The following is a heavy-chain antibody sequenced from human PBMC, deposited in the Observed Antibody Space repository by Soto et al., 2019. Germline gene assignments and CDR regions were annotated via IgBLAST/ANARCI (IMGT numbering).Heavy chain of an antibody. J-gene: IGHJ4*02. D-gene: IGHD6-13*01. Sequence: VESLKISCKGSGYSFTSYWIGWVRQMPGKGLEWMGIIYPGDSDTRYSPSFQGQVTISADKSISTAYLQWSSLKASDTAMYYCARHYRYSSSWYGGFDYWGQGTLVTVSS. CDR3: ARHYRYSSSWYGGFDY. CDR2: IYPGDSDT. CDR1: GYSFTSYW. V-gene: IGHV5-51*01.